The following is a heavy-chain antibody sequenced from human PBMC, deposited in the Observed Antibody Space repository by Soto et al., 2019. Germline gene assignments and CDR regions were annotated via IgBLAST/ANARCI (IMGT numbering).Heavy chain of an antibody. CDR1: VFTFSNAW. Sequence: PRGSLILACASSVFTFSNAWMSWVRQAPGKGLEWVGRIKSKTDGGTTDYAAPVKGRFTISRDDSKNTLYLQMNSLKTEDTAVYYCTTGIVGADFDYWGQGTMVTVSS. V-gene: IGHV3-15*01. CDR2: IKSKTDGGTT. D-gene: IGHD1-26*01. J-gene: IGHJ4*02. CDR3: TTGIVGADFDY.